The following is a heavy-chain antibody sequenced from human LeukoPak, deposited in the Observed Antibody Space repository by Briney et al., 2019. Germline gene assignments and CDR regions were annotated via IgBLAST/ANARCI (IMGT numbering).Heavy chain of an antibody. D-gene: IGHD6-13*01. CDR1: GGSFSGYY. J-gene: IGHJ4*02. V-gene: IGHV4-34*01. CDR3: ARAVAIAAAGTDYFDY. CDR2: INHSGST. Sequence: PSETLSLTCAVYGGSFSGYYWSWLRQPPGKGLEWIGEINHSGSTNYNPSLKSRVTISVDTSKNQFSLKLSSVTAADTAVYYCARAVAIAAAGTDYFDYWGQGTLVTVSS.